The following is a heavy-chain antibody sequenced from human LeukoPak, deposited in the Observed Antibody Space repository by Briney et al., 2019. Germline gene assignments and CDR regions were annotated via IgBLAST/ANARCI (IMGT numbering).Heavy chain of an antibody. Sequence: TLSLTCTVSGGSISSGDYYWSWIRQPPGRGLECIGYIYYNGSSFYNPSLKSRVTISVDTSMNHVSLTLSSVTAADTAVYYCARGNNPYFFDYWGQGTLVTVSS. V-gene: IGHV4-30-4*08. CDR2: IYYNGSS. J-gene: IGHJ4*02. CDR1: GGSISSGDYY. D-gene: IGHD2/OR15-2a*01. CDR3: ARGNNPYFFDY.